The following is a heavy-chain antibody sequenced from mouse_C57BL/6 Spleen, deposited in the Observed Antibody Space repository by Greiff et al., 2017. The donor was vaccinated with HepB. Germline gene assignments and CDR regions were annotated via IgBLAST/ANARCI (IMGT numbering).Heavy chain of an antibody. CDR3: ARGHYCGSSYSWFAY. Sequence: QVQLQQSGAELVKPGASVKISCKASGYTFTDHYINWVKQRPGQGLEWIGKIGPGSGSTYYNEKFKGKATLTADKSSSTAYMQLSSLTSEDSAVYFCARGHYCGSSYSWFAYWGQGTLVTVSA. V-gene: IGHV1-77*01. J-gene: IGHJ3*01. D-gene: IGHD1-1*01. CDR2: IGPGSGST. CDR1: GYTFTDHY.